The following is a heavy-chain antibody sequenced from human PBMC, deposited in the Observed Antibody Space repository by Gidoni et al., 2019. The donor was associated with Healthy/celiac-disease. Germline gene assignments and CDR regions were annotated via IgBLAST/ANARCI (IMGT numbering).Heavy chain of an antibody. CDR3: ARSSMVPYYFDY. CDR2: IYYSGST. Sequence: QVQLQESGPGLVKPSQTLSLTCTVSGCSISSCGYYWSWIRQHPGKGLEWIGYIYYSGSTYYNPSLKSRVTISVDTSKNQFSLKLSSVTAADTAVYYCARSSMVPYYFDYWGQGTLVTVSS. D-gene: IGHD3-10*01. V-gene: IGHV4-31*03. CDR1: GCSISSCGYY. J-gene: IGHJ4*02.